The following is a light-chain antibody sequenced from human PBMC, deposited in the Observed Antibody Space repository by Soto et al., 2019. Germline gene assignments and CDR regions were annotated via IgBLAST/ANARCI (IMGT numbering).Light chain of an antibody. Sequence: QAVVTQEPSLTVSPGGTVTLTRGSSTGAVTSGHYPYWFQQKPGQAPRTLIYHTTDKHSLTPARFSGSLLGGKAALTLSGAQPEDEAEYYCLLSYSDAGIFGGGTKVTVL. CDR1: TGAVTSGHY. V-gene: IGLV7-46*01. J-gene: IGLJ2*01. CDR3: LLSYSDAGI. CDR2: HTT.